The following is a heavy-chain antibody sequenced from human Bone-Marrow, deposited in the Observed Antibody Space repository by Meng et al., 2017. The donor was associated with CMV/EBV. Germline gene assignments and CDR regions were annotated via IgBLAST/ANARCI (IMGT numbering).Heavy chain of an antibody. CDR3: ARGPLRTYGWFDP. CDR1: GYTFTSYY. D-gene: IGHD1-7*01. J-gene: IGHJ5*02. Sequence: ASVKVSCKASGYTFTSYYMHWVRQAPGQELEWMGIINPSGGSTSYAQKFQGRVTMTRDTSTSTVYMALSSLRSEDMAVYYCARGPLRTYGWFDPWGQGTLVTVSS. V-gene: IGHV1-46*01. CDR2: INPSGGST.